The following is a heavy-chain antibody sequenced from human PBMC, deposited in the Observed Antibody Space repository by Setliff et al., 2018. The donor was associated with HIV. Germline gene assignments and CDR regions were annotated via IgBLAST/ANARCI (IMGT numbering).Heavy chain of an antibody. J-gene: IGHJ4*02. D-gene: IGHD3-22*01. CDR2: VSGGGTAT. CDR1: GFTFSSFA. V-gene: IGHV3-23*01. Sequence: GGSLRLSCGASGFTFSSFAMNWVRHTPGKGLEWVSAVSGGGTATEYADSVKGRFTISRDNSKNALYLEMNNLRAEDTATYYCARGLDYLDSSGYSYFRLWGQGTQVTVSS. CDR3: ARGLDYLDSSGYSYFRL.